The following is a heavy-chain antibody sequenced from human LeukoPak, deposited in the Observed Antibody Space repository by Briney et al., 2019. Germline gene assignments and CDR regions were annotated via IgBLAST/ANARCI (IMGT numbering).Heavy chain of an antibody. J-gene: IGHJ5*02. CDR3: ALPGFAA. CDR2: IWYDGRKN. D-gene: IGHD3-10*01. CDR1: GSTFSNYG. Sequence: PGRSLRPSCAPSGSTFSNYGMHWVRQAPGKGLEWVALIWYDGRKNDKVDSVKGRFIIARDDSRDVVYSELSSLRAEDTAVYYCALPGFAAWGQGAPVT. V-gene: IGHV3-33*01.